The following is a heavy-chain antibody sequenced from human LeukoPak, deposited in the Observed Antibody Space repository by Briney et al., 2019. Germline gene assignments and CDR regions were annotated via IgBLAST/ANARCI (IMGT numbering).Heavy chain of an antibody. CDR1: GGSISSGSYY. CDR2: IYTSGST. Sequence: SQTLSLTCTVSGGSISSGSYYWRWIRQPAGKGLEWIGRIYTSGSTNYNPSLKSRVTISVDTSKNQFSLKLSSVTAADTAVYYCAREGHIVVVTGLLWGQGTLVTVSS. CDR3: AREGHIVVVTGLL. D-gene: IGHD2-21*02. V-gene: IGHV4-61*02. J-gene: IGHJ4*02.